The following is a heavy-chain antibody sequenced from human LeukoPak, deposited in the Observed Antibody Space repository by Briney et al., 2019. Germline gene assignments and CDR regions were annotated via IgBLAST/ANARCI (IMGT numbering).Heavy chain of an antibody. D-gene: IGHD1-14*01. J-gene: IGHJ4*02. V-gene: IGHV4-39*07. CDR1: GGSISSSSYY. Sequence: SETLSLTCTVSGGSISSSSYYWGWIRQPPGKGLEWIGSIYYSGSTYYNPSLKSRVTISVDTSKNQFSLKLSSVTAADTAVYYCATLAGRRDYWGQGTLVTVSS. CDR3: ATLAGRRDY. CDR2: IYYSGST.